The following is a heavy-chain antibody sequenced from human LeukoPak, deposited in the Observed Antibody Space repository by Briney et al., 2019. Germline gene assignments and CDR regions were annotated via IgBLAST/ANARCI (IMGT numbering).Heavy chain of an antibody. V-gene: IGHV3-30-3*01. Sequence: GGSLRLSCAASGFTFSSYAMHWVRQAPGKGLEWVAVISYDGSNKYYADSVKGRFTISRDTSKNTLYLQMNSLRAEDTGVYYCAKNRATYFDFWSGSQDVWGQGTTVTVSS. D-gene: IGHD3-3*01. CDR1: GFTFSSYA. CDR2: ISYDGSNK. CDR3: AKNRATYFDFWSGSQDV. J-gene: IGHJ6*02.